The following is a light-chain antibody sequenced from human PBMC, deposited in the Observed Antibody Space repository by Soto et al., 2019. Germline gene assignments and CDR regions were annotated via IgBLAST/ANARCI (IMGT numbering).Light chain of an antibody. J-gene: IGKJ1*01. CDR1: QTISSDY. CDR2: GAA. CDR3: QRYGSSPT. Sequence: DILRTQSPGTLSLSPGERATLSCRASQTISSDYLAWYQQKPGQAPRLLIFGAATRAADIPDRFSGSGSGTDFTLTISRLEPEDFAVYYCQRYGSSPTFGQGTKVDIK. V-gene: IGKV3-20*01.